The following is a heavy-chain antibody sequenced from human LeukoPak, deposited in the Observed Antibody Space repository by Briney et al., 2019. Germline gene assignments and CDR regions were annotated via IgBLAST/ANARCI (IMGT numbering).Heavy chain of an antibody. J-gene: IGHJ6*02. CDR2: ISGSGDST. V-gene: IGHV3-23*01. CDR1: GFTFSTYT. D-gene: IGHD6-19*01. Sequence: GGSLRLSCAASGFTFSTYTMTWVRQAPGKGLECVSVISGSGDSTYYADSVKGRFTISRDNSKNTVYLQMNSLRAEDTAVYYCAKALGQWLVSGNGVDVWGQGTTVTVSS. CDR3: AKALGQWLVSGNGVDV.